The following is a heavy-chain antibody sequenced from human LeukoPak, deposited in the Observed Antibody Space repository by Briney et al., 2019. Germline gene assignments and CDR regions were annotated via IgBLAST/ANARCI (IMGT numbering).Heavy chain of an antibody. CDR3: ARMWFPDGFDI. V-gene: IGHV3-7*01. D-gene: IGHD2-21*01. CDR2: MNQDGSEK. CDR1: GFTFSNYW. Sequence: GGSLRLSCAASGFTFSNYWMTWVRQAPGKGLEWVANMNQDGSEKYYVDSVKGRFTISRDNAKNSVYLQMNSLRAEDMAVYYCARMWFPDGFDIWGQGTTVTVSS. J-gene: IGHJ3*02.